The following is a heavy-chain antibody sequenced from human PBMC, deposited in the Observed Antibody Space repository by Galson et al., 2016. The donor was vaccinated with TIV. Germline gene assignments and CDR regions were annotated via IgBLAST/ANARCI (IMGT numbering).Heavy chain of an antibody. CDR1: EYTFIGHY. D-gene: IGHD2-21*02. V-gene: IGHV1-2*02. CDR2: INPNTGDT. J-gene: IGHJ4*02. CDR3: ASVPTAVTGFYFDS. Sequence: SGKVSCKASEYTFIGHYIHWVRQAPEQGLEWMGWINPNTGDTKYEQKLQGRVIMTRDTSVNTAYVELRSLRSADTAVYYCASVPTAVTGFYFDSWGQGTLVAVSS.